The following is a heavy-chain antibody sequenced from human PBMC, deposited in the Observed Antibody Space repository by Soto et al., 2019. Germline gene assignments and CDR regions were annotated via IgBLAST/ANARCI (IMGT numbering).Heavy chain of an antibody. CDR1: GFTFSSYA. D-gene: IGHD4-17*01. V-gene: IGHV3-23*01. J-gene: IGHJ4*02. Sequence: PGGSLRLSCAAPGFTFSSYAMSWVRQAPGKGLEWVSAISGSGGSTYYADSVKGRFTISRDNSKNTLYLQMNSLRAEDTAVYYCAKAPDERRVEHDYGDYGYFDYWGQGTLVTVSS. CDR2: ISGSGGST. CDR3: AKAPDERRVEHDYGDYGYFDY.